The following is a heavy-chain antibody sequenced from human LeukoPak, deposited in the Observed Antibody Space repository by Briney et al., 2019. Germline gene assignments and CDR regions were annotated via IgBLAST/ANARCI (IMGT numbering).Heavy chain of an antibody. Sequence: SETLSLTCTVSGGSISSYYWNWIRQPPGKGLQWIGEINHSGSTNYNTPLKSRVTISIDTSKNQFSLKLSSVTAADTAVYYCARGLSRLPSGGYWGQGTLVTVSS. D-gene: IGHD5-12*01. CDR1: GGSISSYY. V-gene: IGHV4-34*01. J-gene: IGHJ4*02. CDR2: INHSGST. CDR3: ARGLSRLPSGGY.